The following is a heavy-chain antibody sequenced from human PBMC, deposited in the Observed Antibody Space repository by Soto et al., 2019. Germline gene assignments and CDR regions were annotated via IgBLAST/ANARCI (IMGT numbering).Heavy chain of an antibody. V-gene: IGHV4-34*01. D-gene: IGHD2-15*01. Sequence: SETLSLTCAVYGGSFSGYYWSWIRQPPGKGLEWIGEINHSGSTNYNPSLKSRVTISVDTSKKQLSLKQSSVTAADTAVYYCARGVRYCSGGSCYNWFDPWGQGTLVTVSS. CDR2: INHSGST. CDR3: ARGVRYCSGGSCYNWFDP. CDR1: GGSFSGYY. J-gene: IGHJ5*02.